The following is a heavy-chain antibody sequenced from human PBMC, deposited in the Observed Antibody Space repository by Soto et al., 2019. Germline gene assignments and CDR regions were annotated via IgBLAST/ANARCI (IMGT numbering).Heavy chain of an antibody. D-gene: IGHD2-15*01. CDR2: IYYSGST. CDR3: ARRGIGESGYYYYGMDV. V-gene: IGHV4-30-4*01. CDR1: GGSISSGDYY. Sequence: SETLSLTCTVSGGSISSGDYYWSWIRQPPGKGLEWIGYIYYSGSTYYNPSLKSRVTISADKSISTAYLQWSSLEASDTAMFYCARRGIGESGYYYYGMDVWGQGTTVTVSS. J-gene: IGHJ6*02.